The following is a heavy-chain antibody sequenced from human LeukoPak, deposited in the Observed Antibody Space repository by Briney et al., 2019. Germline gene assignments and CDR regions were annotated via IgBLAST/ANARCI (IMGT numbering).Heavy chain of an antibody. Sequence: ASVKVSCKASGYTFTSYYMHWVRQAPGQGLEWMGLINPSGGSTSYAQKFQGRVTMTRDTSTSTIYMELSSLRSEDTAVYYCAREVGQLLTPKYNWFDPWGQGTLVTVSS. CDR1: GYTFTSYY. V-gene: IGHV1-46*03. CDR3: AREVGQLLTPKYNWFDP. D-gene: IGHD2-2*01. J-gene: IGHJ5*02. CDR2: INPSGGST.